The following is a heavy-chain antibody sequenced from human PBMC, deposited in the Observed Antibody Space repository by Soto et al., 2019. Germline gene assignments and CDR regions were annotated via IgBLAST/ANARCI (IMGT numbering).Heavy chain of an antibody. D-gene: IGHD2-8*01. J-gene: IGHJ5*01. CDR2: TYYRSNWYT. CDR3: ARLIGNSWLDS. CDR1: GNSVSTNSAT. Sequence: SQTRARTCAISGNSVSTNSATWDWIRQSPSRGLEWLGRTYYRSNWYTDHAVSVKGRITISPDTSNNQLSLQLNSVTPDDTAVYYCARLIGNSWLDSWGQGTLVTVSS. V-gene: IGHV6-1*01.